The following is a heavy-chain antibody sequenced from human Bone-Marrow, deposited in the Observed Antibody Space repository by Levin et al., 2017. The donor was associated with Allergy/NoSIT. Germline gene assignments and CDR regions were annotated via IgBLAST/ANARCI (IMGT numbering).Heavy chain of an antibody. CDR1: GFNFSGYW. CDR3: ARFDV. Sequence: GGSLRLSCAASGFNFSGYWMTWVRQTPGRGLEWVANIKPDGSEKNYLGSVRGRFTISRDNANQSLCLQMDNLKAEDTAVYYCARFDVWGQGTTVAVSS. CDR2: IKPDGSEK. J-gene: IGHJ6*02. V-gene: IGHV3-7*01.